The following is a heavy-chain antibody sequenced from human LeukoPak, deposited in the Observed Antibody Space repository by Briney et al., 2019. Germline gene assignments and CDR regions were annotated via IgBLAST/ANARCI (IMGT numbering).Heavy chain of an antibody. Sequence: GGSLRLSCAASGFTFSNYAMSWVRQAPGKGLEWVSAISGSASSTYHADSVKGRFTISRDNSKNTLYLQMNSLRAEDTAVYYCARSGITPLNYWGQGTLVTVSS. V-gene: IGHV3-23*01. J-gene: IGHJ4*02. CDR2: ISGSASST. CDR3: ARSGITPLNY. CDR1: GFTFSNYA. D-gene: IGHD1-14*01.